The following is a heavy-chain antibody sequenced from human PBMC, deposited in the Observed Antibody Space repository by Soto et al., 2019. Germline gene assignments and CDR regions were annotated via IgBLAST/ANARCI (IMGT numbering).Heavy chain of an antibody. CDR1: GDSISSGGYY. J-gene: IGHJ1*01. D-gene: IGHD1-26*01. Sequence: QVQLQESGPGLVKPSQTLSLTCTVSGDSISSGGYYWTWIRQHPGKGLEWIGHMYTSGSTSYNSSRRGRVTISIDTPNNRSSLKLTSVTAADTAMECCARDYTSGSDSLPYFQHWGQGTLVTVSS. CDR3: ARDYTSGSDSLPYFQH. V-gene: IGHV4-31*03. CDR2: MYTSGST.